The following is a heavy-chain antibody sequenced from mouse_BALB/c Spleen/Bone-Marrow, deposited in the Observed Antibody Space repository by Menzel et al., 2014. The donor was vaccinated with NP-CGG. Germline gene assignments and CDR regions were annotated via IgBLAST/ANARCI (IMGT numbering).Heavy chain of an antibody. V-gene: IGHV1-87*01. CDR1: GYTFTSYW. Sequence: VQVVESGAELARPGASVKLSCKASGYTFTSYWMQWVKQRPGQGLEWIGAIYPGDGDPGYTQKFKGKATLTADKSSTTAYMQLISVTSEDSAVYYCARNFPCDYWGQGTTLTVSS. CDR2: IYPGDGDP. J-gene: IGHJ2*01. CDR3: ARNFPCDY.